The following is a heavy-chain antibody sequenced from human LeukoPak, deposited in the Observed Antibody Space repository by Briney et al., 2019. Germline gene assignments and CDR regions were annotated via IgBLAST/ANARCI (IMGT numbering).Heavy chain of an antibody. V-gene: IGHV4-34*01. CDR2: INHSGST. D-gene: IGHD5-18*01. J-gene: IGHJ4*02. CDR3: AVGYSYGYIPFDY. Sequence: SGTLSLTCAVYGGSFSGYYWSWIRQPPGKGLEWIGEINHSGSTNYNPSLKSRVTISVDTSKNQFSLKLSSVTAADTAVYYCAVGYSYGYIPFDYWGQGTLVTVSS. CDR1: GGSFSGYY.